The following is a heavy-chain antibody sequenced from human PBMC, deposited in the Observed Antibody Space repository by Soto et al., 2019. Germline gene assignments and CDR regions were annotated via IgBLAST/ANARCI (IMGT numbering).Heavy chain of an antibody. CDR1: GGSISSYY. V-gene: IGHV4-59*01. J-gene: IGHJ6*02. D-gene: IGHD6-13*01. Sequence: QVQLQESGPGLVKPSETLSLTCTVSGGSISSYYWSWIRQPPGKGLEWIGYIHYSGSTNYNHSLKSRVTISVDTSKNQFSLKLSSVTAADTAVYYCARDRGSIAAAGTGNYYYYGMDVWGQGTTVTVSS. CDR2: IHYSGST. CDR3: ARDRGSIAAAGTGNYYYYGMDV.